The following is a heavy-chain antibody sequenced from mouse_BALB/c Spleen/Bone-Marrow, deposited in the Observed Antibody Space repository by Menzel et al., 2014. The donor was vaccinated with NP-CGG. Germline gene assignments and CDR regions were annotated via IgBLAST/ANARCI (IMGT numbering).Heavy chain of an antibody. Sequence: VKLVESGAELVKPGASVKLSCKASGYTFTDYIIHWVKQRSGQGLEWIGWFYPGNGNIKFSEKFNDKATLTADKSSSTVYMELSRLTSEDSAVYFCARHFYGTSYFDYWGQGTTLTVSS. CDR1: GYTFTDYI. CDR2: FYPGNGNI. V-gene: IGHV1-62-2*01. CDR3: ARHFYGTSYFDY. J-gene: IGHJ2*01. D-gene: IGHD1-1*01.